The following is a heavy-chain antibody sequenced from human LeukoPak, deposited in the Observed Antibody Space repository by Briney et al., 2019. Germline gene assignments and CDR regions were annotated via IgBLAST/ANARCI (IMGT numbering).Heavy chain of an antibody. D-gene: IGHD6-6*01. J-gene: IGHJ4*02. V-gene: IGHV1-2*02. Sequence: GASVKVSCKASGYTFTGYYMHWVRQAPGQGLEWMGWINPNSGGTNYAQKFQGRVTMTRDTSISTACMELSRLRSDDTAVYYCARDPNEYSSDFDYWGQGTLVTVSS. CDR3: ARDPNEYSSDFDY. CDR2: INPNSGGT. CDR1: GYTFTGYY.